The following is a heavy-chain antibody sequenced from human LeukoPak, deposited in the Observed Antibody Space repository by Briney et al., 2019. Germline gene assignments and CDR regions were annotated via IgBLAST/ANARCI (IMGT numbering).Heavy chain of an antibody. V-gene: IGHV1-69*05. Sequence: SSVKVSCKASGGTFSSYAISWVRQAPGQGLEWMGGIIPIFGTANYAQKFQGRVTITRDTSASTACMELSSLTSEDTALYYCARDDCGDTCYPGGYWGQGTLVTVSS. CDR3: ARDDCGDTCYPGGY. D-gene: IGHD2-21*01. CDR1: GGTFSSYA. CDR2: IIPIFGTA. J-gene: IGHJ4*02.